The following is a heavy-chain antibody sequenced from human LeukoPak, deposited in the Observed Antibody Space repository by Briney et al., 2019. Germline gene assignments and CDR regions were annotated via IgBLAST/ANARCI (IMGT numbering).Heavy chain of an antibody. V-gene: IGHV3-74*01. D-gene: IGHD3-22*01. CDR2: INSDGSST. CDR1: GFTFSSYW. CDR3: ARAPYHYDTSGFLI. Sequence: GGSLRLSCAASGFTFSSYWMHWVRQAPGKGLVWVSRINSDGSSTTYADSVKGRFTISRDNAKNTLYLQMNSLRAEDTAVYYCARAPYHYDTSGFLIWGQGTMVTVSS. J-gene: IGHJ3*02.